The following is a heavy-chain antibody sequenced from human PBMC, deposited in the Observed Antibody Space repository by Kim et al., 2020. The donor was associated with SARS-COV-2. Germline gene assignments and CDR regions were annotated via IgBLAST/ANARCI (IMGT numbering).Heavy chain of an antibody. D-gene: IGHD6-13*01. V-gene: IGHV1-24*01. CDR3: ATGVAAAGTPDDYYYHYGMDV. Sequence: ASVKVSCKVSGYTLTELSMHWVRQAPGKGLEWMGGFDPEDGETIYAQKFQGRVTMTEDTSTDTAYMELSSLRSEDTAVYYCATGVAAAGTPDDYYYHYGMDVWGQGTTVTVSS. CDR1: GYTLTELS. CDR2: FDPEDGET. J-gene: IGHJ6*02.